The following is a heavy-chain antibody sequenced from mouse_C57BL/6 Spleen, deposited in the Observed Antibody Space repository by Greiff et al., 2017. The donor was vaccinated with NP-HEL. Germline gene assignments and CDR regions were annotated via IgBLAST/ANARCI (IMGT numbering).Heavy chain of an antibody. CDR2: INPNYGTT. CDR1: GYSFTDYN. Sequence: VQLKESGPELVKPGASVKISCKASGYSFTDYNMNWLKQSNGKSLEWIGVINPNYGTTSYTQKFKGKATLTVDQSSSTASMQLNSLTSEDSAVYYCARSLYYYGSSPTGSFAYWGQGTLVTVSA. V-gene: IGHV1-39*01. D-gene: IGHD1-1*01. CDR3: ARSLYYYGSSPTGSFAY. J-gene: IGHJ3*01.